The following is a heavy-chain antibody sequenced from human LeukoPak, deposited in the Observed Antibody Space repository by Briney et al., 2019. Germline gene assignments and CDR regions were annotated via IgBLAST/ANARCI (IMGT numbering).Heavy chain of an antibody. CDR2: VTGGGDGT. D-gene: IGHD2-8*01. CDR3: GSDPNGDYVGALGY. J-gene: IGHJ4*01. V-gene: IGHV3-23*01. Sequence: GGSLRLSCVASGFSISSYALAWVRQTPGKGLEWVSAVTGGGDGTHYINSVKGRFTISRDNSKNTIYLQMNSLRAEDTAIYFCGSDPNGDYVGALGYWGRGTLVTVSS. CDR1: GFSISSYA.